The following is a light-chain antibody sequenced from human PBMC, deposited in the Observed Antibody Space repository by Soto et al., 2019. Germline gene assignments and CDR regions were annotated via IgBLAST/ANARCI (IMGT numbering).Light chain of an antibody. CDR3: QSYDSSLSGYV. J-gene: IGLJ1*01. CDR1: SSNIGAPYD. Sequence: QSVLTQPPSVSGAPGQTVIISCSGSSSNIGAPYDVNWYRQLPGTALKLLIYGNMNRPSGVPDRFSGSKSGTSASLAITGLQAEDEADYYCQSYDSSLSGYVFGTGTKVTVL. CDR2: GNM. V-gene: IGLV1-40*01.